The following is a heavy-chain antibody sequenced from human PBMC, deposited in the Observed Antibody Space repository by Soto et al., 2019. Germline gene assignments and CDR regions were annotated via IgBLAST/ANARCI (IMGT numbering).Heavy chain of an antibody. CDR3: TRVMSCSSTGCRLSWFDP. Sequence: QVQLVQSGAEVKKPGASVKVSCKASGYTFTSYGISWVRQAPGQGLEWMGWMSAYNGNTNHAQKIQSKVTVTTDTSTRTANREMRTLRSDDTDVYYCTRVMSCSSTGCRLSWFDPWGQGNLVTVSS. V-gene: IGHV1-18*01. CDR2: MSAYNGNT. CDR1: GYTFTSYG. J-gene: IGHJ5*02. D-gene: IGHD2-2*01.